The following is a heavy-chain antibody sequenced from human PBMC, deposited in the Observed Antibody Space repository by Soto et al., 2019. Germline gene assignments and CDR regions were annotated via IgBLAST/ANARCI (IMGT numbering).Heavy chain of an antibody. D-gene: IGHD3-3*01. V-gene: IGHV4-31*02. CDR3: ARAPETPTIFGVVRLYFFNH. Sequence: PLETLSVSWTVSGDSISSGGSYCNWIRQRPGKGLEWMGYIFYSGSFYYTPSLRGRVMMSADTSKNQFYLRLSSVTAADTAVYYCARAPETPTIFGVVRLYFFNHWGQGTLVTVSS. CDR1: GDSISSGGSY. J-gene: IGHJ4*02. CDR2: IFYSGSF.